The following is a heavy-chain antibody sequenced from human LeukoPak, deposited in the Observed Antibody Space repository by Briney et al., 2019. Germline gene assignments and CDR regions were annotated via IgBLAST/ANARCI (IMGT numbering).Heavy chain of an antibody. Sequence: ALVKVSCEVSGYTLTDLSMHWVRQAPGKGLEGMGGFDPEDGETIYAQNFQGRVTMTEDTSTDTAYMEVRSLRSEDTAVYYCATSSGYGFLFEYWGQGTLVTVSS. D-gene: IGHD3-22*01. V-gene: IGHV1-24*01. CDR1: GYTLTDLS. CDR2: FDPEDGET. J-gene: IGHJ4*02. CDR3: ATSSGYGFLFEY.